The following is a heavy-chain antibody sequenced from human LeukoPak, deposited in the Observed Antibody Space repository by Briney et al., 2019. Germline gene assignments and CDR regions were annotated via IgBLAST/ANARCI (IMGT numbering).Heavy chain of an antibody. CDR3: ARDIAVAGNYFDY. V-gene: IGHV3-74*01. J-gene: IGHJ4*02. D-gene: IGHD6-19*01. CDR1: GFTFSNYW. CDR2: INSDMSAT. Sequence: GGSLRLSCAASGFTFSNYWMHWVRQAPGKGLVWVSRINSDMSATNYADSVKGRFTISRDNAKNTLYLQMNSLRAEDTAVYYCARDIAVAGNYFDYWGQGTLVTVSS.